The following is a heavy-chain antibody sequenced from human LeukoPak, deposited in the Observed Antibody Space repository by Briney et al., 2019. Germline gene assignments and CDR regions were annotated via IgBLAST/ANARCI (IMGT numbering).Heavy chain of an antibody. CDR3: AVNNRDI. V-gene: IGHV4-4*07. CDR2: IYTSWYT. D-gene: IGHD1/OR15-1a*01. CDR1: GASVGDYH. Sequence: SETLSLICTLSGASVGDYHWSWLRQAAGKGLEWLGRIYTSWYTIYTPSLQSRVTISVDVSKNQFSLRLISITPADPGIFYCAVNNRDIWGQRALVTVSS. J-gene: IGHJ4*02.